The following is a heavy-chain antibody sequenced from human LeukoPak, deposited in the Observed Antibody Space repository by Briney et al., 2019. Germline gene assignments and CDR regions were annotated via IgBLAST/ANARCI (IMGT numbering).Heavy chain of an antibody. CDR2: IYYSGTT. D-gene: IGHD2-21*02. V-gene: IGHV4-39*01. Sequence: PSETLSLTCTLCSGSKSITRPGWARIRQPPGEGLEWIGSIYYSGTTYYNPSLNSRVTISVDTSKNQFSLELSFVTAADTALYYCARHTYTSARFCYSLDVWGKGSTVTVSS. CDR1: SGSKSITRPG. J-gene: IGHJ6*04. CDR3: ARHTYTSARFCYSLDV.